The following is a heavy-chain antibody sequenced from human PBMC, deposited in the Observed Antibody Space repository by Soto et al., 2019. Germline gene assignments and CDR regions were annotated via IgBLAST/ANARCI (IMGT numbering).Heavy chain of an antibody. D-gene: IGHD3-22*01. CDR3: ARDLQFYSDSSGYRDVFDI. CDR2: ISANNGNT. J-gene: IGHJ3*02. Sequence: QVQLVQSGAEVKKPGASVKVSCKASGYIFTTYGISWVRQAPGQGLEWMGWISANNGNTYYAQTFQGRVTMNTDTPTRTIYMELRSLRSDDTAVYYCARDLQFYSDSSGYRDVFDIWGQGTMVTVSS. V-gene: IGHV1-18*01. CDR1: GYIFTTYG.